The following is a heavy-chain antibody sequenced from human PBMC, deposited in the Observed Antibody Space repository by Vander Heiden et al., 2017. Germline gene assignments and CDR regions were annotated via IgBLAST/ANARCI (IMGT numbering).Heavy chain of an antibody. CDR2: IYTSGST. CDR3: ARVSGSYYTGYFDL. J-gene: IGHJ2*01. Sequence: QVQLQESGPGLVKPSETLSLTCTVSGGSISSYYRSWIRQPAGKGLEWIGRIYTSGSTNSNPSPKSRVTMSVDTSKNQFSLKLSSVTAADTAVYYRARVSGSYYTGYFDLWGRGTLVTVSS. CDR1: GGSISSYY. V-gene: IGHV4-4*07. D-gene: IGHD1-26*01.